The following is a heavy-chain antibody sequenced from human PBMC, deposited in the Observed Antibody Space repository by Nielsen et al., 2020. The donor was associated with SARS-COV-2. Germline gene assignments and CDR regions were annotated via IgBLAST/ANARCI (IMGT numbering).Heavy chain of an antibody. J-gene: IGHJ3*02. CDR2: INHSGST. CDR3: ARLPVVFGVVIMVPNDAFDI. V-gene: IGHV4-34*01. Sequence: WIRQPPGKGLEWIGEINHSGSTNYNPSLKSRVTISVDTSKNQFSLKLSSVTAADTAVYYCARLPVVFGVVIMVPNDAFDIWGQGTMVTVSS. D-gene: IGHD3-3*01.